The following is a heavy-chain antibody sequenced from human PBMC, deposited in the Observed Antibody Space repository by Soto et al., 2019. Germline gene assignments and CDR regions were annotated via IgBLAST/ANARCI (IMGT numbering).Heavy chain of an antibody. CDR2: IYYSGST. D-gene: IGHD5-12*01. CDR3: AASCVACGGFNYYGMDV. J-gene: IGHJ6*02. CDR1: GGSISSGGYY. Sequence: SETLSLTSTVSGGSISSGGYYWSWIRQHPGKGLEWIGYIYYSGSTYYNPSLKSRVTISVDTSKNQFSLKLSSVTAADTAVYYCAASCVACGGFNYYGMDVWGQGTTVTVSS. V-gene: IGHV4-31*03.